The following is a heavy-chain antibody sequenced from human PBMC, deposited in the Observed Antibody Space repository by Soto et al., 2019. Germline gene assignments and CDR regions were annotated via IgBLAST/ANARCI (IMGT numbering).Heavy chain of an antibody. Sequence: EVQLVESGGGLVQPGRSLRLSCAASGFTFDDYSMYWVRQAPGRGLEWVSGLSWNSNSLGYADSVKGRFTISRDNAKNSLYTQTNSLRPEDTAFYYCEKGPKPFGSGLYHVDSWGQGTLVTVSS. CDR3: EKGPKPFGSGLYHVDS. CDR1: GFTFDDYS. D-gene: IGHD6-19*01. J-gene: IGHJ4*02. CDR2: LSWNSNSL. V-gene: IGHV3-9*01.